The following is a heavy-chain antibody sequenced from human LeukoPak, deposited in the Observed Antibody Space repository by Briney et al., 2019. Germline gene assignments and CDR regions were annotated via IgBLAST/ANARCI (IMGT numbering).Heavy chain of an antibody. J-gene: IGHJ3*02. D-gene: IGHD6-13*01. CDR2: ISAYNGNT. V-gene: IGHV1-18*01. Sequence: ASVKVSCKASGYTFTSYGISWVRQAPGQGLEWMGWISAYNGNTNYAQKLQGRVTMTTDTSTSTAYMELRSLRSDDTAVYYCARDTARMYSSSWFPEVAFDIWGQGTMVTVSS. CDR1: GYTFTSYG. CDR3: ARDTARMYSSSWFPEVAFDI.